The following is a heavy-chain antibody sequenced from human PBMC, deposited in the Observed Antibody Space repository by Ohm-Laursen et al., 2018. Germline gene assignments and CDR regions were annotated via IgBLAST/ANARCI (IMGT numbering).Heavy chain of an antibody. CDR1: GFTFSTSI. Sequence: SLRLSCTASGFTFSTSIMHWVRQAPGKGLECVPAITSGGSIYYGNSVKGRFTISRDNSENTLYLQMGSLIPEDTAVYYCARRNDAFDIWGQGTKVTVSS. J-gene: IGHJ3*02. V-gene: IGHV3-64*01. CDR2: ITSGGSI. CDR3: ARRNDAFDI.